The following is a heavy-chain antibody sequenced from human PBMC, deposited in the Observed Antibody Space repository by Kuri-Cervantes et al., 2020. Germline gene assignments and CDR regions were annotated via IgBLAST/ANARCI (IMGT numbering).Heavy chain of an antibody. CDR1: GGTFSSYT. Sequence: SVKVSCKASGGTFSSYTISWVRQAPGQGLEWMGGIIPILGIANYAQKFQGRVTITADKSTSTAYMELSSLRSEDTAVYYCARVGPYCSGGSCYSGYWGQGTLVTVSS. V-gene: IGHV1-69*10. CDR2: IIPILGIA. J-gene: IGHJ4*02. CDR3: ARVGPYCSGGSCYSGY. D-gene: IGHD2-15*01.